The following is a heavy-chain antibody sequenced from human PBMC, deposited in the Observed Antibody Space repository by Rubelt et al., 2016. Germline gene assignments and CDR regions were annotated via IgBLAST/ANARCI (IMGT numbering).Heavy chain of an antibody. CDR2: IYYSGST. CDR3: ARLGPGYSYGGVDY. CDR1: GGSISSYY. V-gene: IGHV4-59*12. D-gene: IGHD5-18*01. J-gene: IGHJ4*02. Sequence: QVQLQESGPGLVKPSETLSLTCTVSGGSISSYYWSWIRQPPGKGLEWIGYIYYSGSTNYNPSLNIRVTISVDTSKNQFSLKLSSVAAADTAVYYCARLGPGYSYGGVDYWGQGTLVTVSS.